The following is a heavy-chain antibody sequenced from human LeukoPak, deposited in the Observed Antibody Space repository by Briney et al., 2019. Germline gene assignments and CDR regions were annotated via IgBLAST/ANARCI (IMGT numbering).Heavy chain of an antibody. CDR2: ISYDASNK. J-gene: IGHJ4*02. CDR1: GFTFSNYG. Sequence: PGRSLRLSCAASGFTFSNYGMHWVRQAPGKGLEWVAVISYDASNKYYPDSVKGRFTISRDNSKNTLYLQMNSLRAEDTAVYYCAKDQENSSGWYTDYWGQGTLVIVSS. V-gene: IGHV3-30*18. D-gene: IGHD6-19*01. CDR3: AKDQENSSGWYTDY.